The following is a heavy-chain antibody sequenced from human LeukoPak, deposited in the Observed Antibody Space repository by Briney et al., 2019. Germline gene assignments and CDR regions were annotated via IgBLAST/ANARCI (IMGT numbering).Heavy chain of an antibody. J-gene: IGHJ4*02. D-gene: IGHD2-2*01. CDR2: IIPIFGTA. CDR1: GGTFSIYA. V-gene: IGHV1-69*13. Sequence: ASVTVSCTASGGTFSIYAISWVRQAPGQGLEWMGGIIPIFGTANYAQKFQGRVTITADESTSTAYMELSSLRSEDTAVYYCAREYCSSTSCYYYFDYWGQGTLVTVSS. CDR3: AREYCSSTSCYYYFDY.